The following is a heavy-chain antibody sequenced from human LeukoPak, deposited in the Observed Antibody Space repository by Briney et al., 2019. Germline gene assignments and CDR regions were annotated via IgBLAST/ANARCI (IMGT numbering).Heavy chain of an antibody. Sequence: RGSLRLSRAASGFIFSDYTMNWVRQAPGKRLEWVSSISSSNTYIYYADSLKGRFTISRDNAKNSLYLQMNSLRAEDTAVYYCASEHQTYYYDSSGPYFDYWGQGTLVTVSS. CDR1: GFIFSDYT. CDR2: ISSSNTYI. D-gene: IGHD3-22*01. CDR3: ASEHQTYYYDSSGPYFDY. V-gene: IGHV3-21*01. J-gene: IGHJ4*02.